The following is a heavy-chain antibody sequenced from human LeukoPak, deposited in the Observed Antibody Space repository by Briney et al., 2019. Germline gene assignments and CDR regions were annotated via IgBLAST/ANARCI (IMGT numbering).Heavy chain of an antibody. CDR1: GFTFSRFG. V-gene: IGHV3-NL1*01. D-gene: IGHD3-10*01. CDR3: AREIRAGDYSYYYGMDV. Sequence: GGSLRLSCAASGFTFSRFGMHWVRQAPGKGLEWVSVIYSGGSTYYADSVKGRFTISRDNSKNTLYLQMNSLRAEDTAVYYCAREIRAGDYSYYYGMDVWGQGTTVTVSS. J-gene: IGHJ6*02. CDR2: IYSGGST.